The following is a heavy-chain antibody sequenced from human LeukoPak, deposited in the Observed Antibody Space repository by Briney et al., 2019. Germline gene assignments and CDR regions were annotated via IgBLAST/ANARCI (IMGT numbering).Heavy chain of an antibody. CDR2: ISYDGSNK. D-gene: IGHD3-10*01. V-gene: IGHV3-30*18. CDR1: GFTFSSYG. Sequence: PGGSLRLSCAASGFTFSSYGMHWVRQAPGKGLEWVAVISYDGSNKYYADSVKGRFTISRDNYKNTLYLQMNSLRAEDTAVYYCAKGYRGYYFDYWGQGTLVTVSS. J-gene: IGHJ4*02. CDR3: AKGYRGYYFDY.